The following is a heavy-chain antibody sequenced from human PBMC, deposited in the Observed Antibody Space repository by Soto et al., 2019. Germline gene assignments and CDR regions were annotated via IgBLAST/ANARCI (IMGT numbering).Heavy chain of an antibody. CDR3: ARLTELYIVFDY. CDR1: GFSLSTSEVG. Sequence: QSGPTLVNPTQTLTLTCSFSGFSLSTSEVGVGWVRQPPGKALEWLAVIYWDDDKRYSPALKGRLTITKDTSKSQVVLSLTNVDPVDTATYYCARLTELYIVFDYWGQGALVTVSS. CDR2: IYWDDDK. J-gene: IGHJ4*02. D-gene: IGHD1-26*01. V-gene: IGHV2-5*02.